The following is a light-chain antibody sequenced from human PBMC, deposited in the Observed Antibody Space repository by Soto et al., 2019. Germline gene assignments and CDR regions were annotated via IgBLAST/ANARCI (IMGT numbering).Light chain of an antibody. Sequence: EIVLTQSPGTLSLSPGERATLSCRASQSIGRFLAWYQHKPGQAPRLLIYGASTRATGIPARFSGSGSGTEFTLTISSLQSEDFAVYSRQQYNNWPLTFGGGTRLE. V-gene: IGKV3-15*01. CDR2: GAS. CDR3: QQYNNWPLT. J-gene: IGKJ5*01. CDR1: QSIGRF.